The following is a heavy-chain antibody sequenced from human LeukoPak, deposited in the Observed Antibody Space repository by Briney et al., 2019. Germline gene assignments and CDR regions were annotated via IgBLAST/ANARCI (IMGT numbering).Heavy chain of an antibody. CDR2: IYYSGST. D-gene: IGHD6-19*01. J-gene: IGHJ4*02. Sequence: NPSETLSLTCTVSGGSISSSSYYWSWIRQPPGKGLEWIGYIYYSGSTYYNPSLKSRVTISVDTSKNQFSLKLSSVTAADTAVYYCARGNSGYEPPQGSSGWYEYYFDYWGRGTLVTVSS. V-gene: IGHV4-31*03. CDR3: ARGNSGYEPPQGSSGWYEYYFDY. CDR1: GGSISSSSYY.